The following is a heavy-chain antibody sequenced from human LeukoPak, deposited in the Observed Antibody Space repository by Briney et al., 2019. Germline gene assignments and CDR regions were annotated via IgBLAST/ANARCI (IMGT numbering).Heavy chain of an antibody. V-gene: IGHV4-38-2*02. Sequence: PSETLSLTCTVSAYSISSDDYWGWIRQSPGKGLEWIGSVYHSGSTYYNPSLKSRVTISVDTSKNQFSLKLRSVTAADTAVYYCATQILLCHYYWGQGTLVTVSS. CDR3: ATQILLCHYY. CDR1: AYSISSDDY. D-gene: IGHD2/OR15-2a*01. J-gene: IGHJ4*02. CDR2: VYHSGST.